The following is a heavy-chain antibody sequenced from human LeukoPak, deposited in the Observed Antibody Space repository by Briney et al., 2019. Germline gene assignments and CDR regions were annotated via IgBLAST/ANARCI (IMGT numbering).Heavy chain of an antibody. V-gene: IGHV3-66*01. D-gene: IGHD4-11*01. CDR1: GFTVSSNY. J-gene: IGHJ6*03. CDR2: IYSGGGT. CDR3: ARDRTGQQLISRKEYYYMDV. Sequence: GGSLRLSCAASGFTVSSNYMSWVRQAPGKGLEWVSIIYSGGGTYYADSVKGRFTTSRDNSKNTLYLQMNSLRAEDTAVYYCARDRTGQQLISRKEYYYMDVWGKGTTVTISS.